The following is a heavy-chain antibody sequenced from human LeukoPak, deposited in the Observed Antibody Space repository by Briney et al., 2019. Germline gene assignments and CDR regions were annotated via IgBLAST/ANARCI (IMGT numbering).Heavy chain of an antibody. CDR2: MNANRGKT. CDR3: AINDNSRRYFQY. CDR1: GYTFTSYD. V-gene: IGHV1-8*01. D-gene: IGHD1-26*01. Sequence: ASVKVSCKASGYTFTSYDINWVRQAPGQGVEGMGWMNANRGKTDYAQKFQGRVTMTRNTSISTAYMELSSLRSEDTAVYYCAINDNSRRYFQYWGQGTLVTVSS. J-gene: IGHJ1*01.